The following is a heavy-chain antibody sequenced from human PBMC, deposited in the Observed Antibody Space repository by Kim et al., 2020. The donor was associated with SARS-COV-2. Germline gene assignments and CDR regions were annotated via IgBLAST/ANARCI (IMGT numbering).Heavy chain of an antibody. Sequence: SGPTLVNPTQTLTLTCTFSGFSLSTRGMCVSWIRQPPGKALEWLARIDWDDDKYYNTSLKTRLTISKDTSKNQAVLTMTNMDPVDTATYYCARIRGSGTTRSQSYHYYMDIWGKGTTVTVSS. CDR3: ARIRGSGTTRSQSYHYYMDI. D-gene: IGHD1-7*01. V-gene: IGHV2-70*11. CDR2: IDWDDDK. CDR1: GFSLSTRGMC. J-gene: IGHJ6*03.